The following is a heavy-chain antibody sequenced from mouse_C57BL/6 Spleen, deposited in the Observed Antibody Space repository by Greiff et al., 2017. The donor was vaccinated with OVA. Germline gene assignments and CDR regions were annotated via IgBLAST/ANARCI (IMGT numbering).Heavy chain of an antibody. Sequence: QVQLQQPGAELVKPGASVKLSCKASGYTFTSYWMQWVKQRPGQGLEWIGEIDPSDSYTNYNQKFKGKATLTVDTSSSTAYMQLSSLTSEDSAVYYCARRLNGYFDVWGTGTTVTVSS. D-gene: IGHD3-2*02. CDR2: IDPSDSYT. J-gene: IGHJ1*03. CDR1: GYTFTSYW. V-gene: IGHV1-50*01. CDR3: ARRLNGYFDV.